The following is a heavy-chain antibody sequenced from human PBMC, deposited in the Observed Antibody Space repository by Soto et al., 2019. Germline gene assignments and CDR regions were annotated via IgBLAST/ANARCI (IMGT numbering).Heavy chain of an antibody. CDR2: ISAYNGNT. V-gene: IGHV1-18*01. D-gene: IGHD3-3*01. CDR3: ARDHQTIFGVVTTYYYYYGMDV. J-gene: IGHJ6*02. CDR1: GYTFTSYG. Sequence: ASVKVSCKASGYTFTSYGISWVRQAPGQGLEWMGWISAYNGNTNYAQKLQGRVTMTTDTSTSTAYMELRSLRSDDTAVYYCARDHQTIFGVVTTYYYYYGMDVGGQGTTVTV.